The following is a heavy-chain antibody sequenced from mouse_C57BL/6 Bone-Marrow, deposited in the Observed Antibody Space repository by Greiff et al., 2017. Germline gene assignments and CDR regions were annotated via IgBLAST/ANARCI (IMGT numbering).Heavy chain of an antibody. J-gene: IGHJ4*01. V-gene: IGHV1-59*01. CDR2: IDPSDSYT. Sequence: QVQLQQPGAELVRPGTSVKLSCKASGYTFTSYWMHWVKQRPGQGLEWIGVIDPSDSYTNYNQKFKGKATLTVDKSSRTAYMQLSILTSKASAVDSCVSDGLTLSATLNAMDYWVQGTSVTVSS. CDR1: GYTFTSYW. CDR3: VSDGLTLSATLNAMDY. D-gene: IGHD2-3*01.